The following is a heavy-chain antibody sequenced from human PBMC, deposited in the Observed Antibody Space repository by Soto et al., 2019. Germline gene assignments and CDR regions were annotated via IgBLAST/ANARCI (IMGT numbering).Heavy chain of an antibody. V-gene: IGHV4-39*01. CDR1: GVSISSSSYY. CDR2: IYYSGST. J-gene: IGHJ5*02. Sequence: SETLSLTCTVSGVSISSSSYYWGWIRQPPGKGLEWIGNIYYSGSTYYNPSLKSRVTISVDTSKNQFSLNLSSVTAADTAVYYCARRRRSSWFDPWGQGTLVTVSS. D-gene: IGHD6-6*01. CDR3: ARRRRSSWFDP.